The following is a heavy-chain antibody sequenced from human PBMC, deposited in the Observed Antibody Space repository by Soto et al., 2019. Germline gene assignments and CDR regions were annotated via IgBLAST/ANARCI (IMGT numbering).Heavy chain of an antibody. CDR2: INSDGSST. V-gene: IGHV3-74*03. D-gene: IGHD2-2*01. CDR3: ARVETCNSISCYSVFES. J-gene: IGHJ4*02. CDR1: GFTFSKYW. Sequence: PGGSLRLSCTASGFTFSKYWMHWVRQPPGKGLVWVSRINSDGSSTTYADSVKGRFTISRDNAKNTLYLQMDSLRAEDTAVYYCARVETCNSISCYSVFESWGQGTLVTVSS.